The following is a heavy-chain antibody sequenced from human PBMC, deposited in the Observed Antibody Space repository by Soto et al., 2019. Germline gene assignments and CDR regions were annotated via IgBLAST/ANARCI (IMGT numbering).Heavy chain of an antibody. Sequence: TLSLTCSVSGASSSSFNWNWVRQPAGKGPEWVGRLNIAGTINYNPSLKSRITMSMDTSKNQISLHLRSVTAADTAIYYCARDRGEYTSSWFWYFSHWGHGTLVTVSS. CDR2: LNIAGTI. CDR1: GASSSSFN. CDR3: ARDRGEYTSSWFWYFSH. D-gene: IGHD6-13*01. V-gene: IGHV4-4*07. J-gene: IGHJ2*01.